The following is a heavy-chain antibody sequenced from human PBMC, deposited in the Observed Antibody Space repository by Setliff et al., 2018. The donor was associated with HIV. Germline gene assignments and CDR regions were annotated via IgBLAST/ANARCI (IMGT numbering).Heavy chain of an antibody. D-gene: IGHD3-22*01. Sequence: SETLSLTCTVSGGSISSDGSYWTWIRQTPGKGLEWIGYIYYSGTTKYNPSLKSRVTISVVTSKSHFSLKMTSVTAADTAIYFCARGALSLTMTKLLSFFDSWGQGTQVTVSS. J-gene: IGHJ4*02. CDR1: GGSISSDGSY. CDR2: IYYSGTT. V-gene: IGHV4-61*03. CDR3: ARGALSLTMTKLLSFFDS.